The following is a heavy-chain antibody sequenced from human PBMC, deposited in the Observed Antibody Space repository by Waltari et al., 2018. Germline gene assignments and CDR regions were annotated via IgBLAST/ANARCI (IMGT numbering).Heavy chain of an antibody. V-gene: IGHV3-53*02. J-gene: IGHJ4*02. D-gene: IGHD4-4*01. CDR1: GFTVSSNY. Sequence: EVQLVETGGGLLQPGGSLRLSCAASGFTVSSNYMSWVRQAPGKGLEWVSVIYSGGSTYYADSVKGRFTISRDNSKNTLYLQMNSLRAEDTAVYYCARGRTYSNYFDYWGQGTLVTVSS. CDR2: IYSGGST. CDR3: ARGRTYSNYFDY.